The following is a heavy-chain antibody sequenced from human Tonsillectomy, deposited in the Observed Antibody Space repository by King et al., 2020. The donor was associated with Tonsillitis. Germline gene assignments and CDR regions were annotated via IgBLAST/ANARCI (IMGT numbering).Heavy chain of an antibody. CDR1: GFSFSSYF. J-gene: IGHJ6*02. CDR3: ARRDYDTLRYGMVV. V-gene: IGHV3-30*02. CDR2: IWFDGRSK. Sequence: VQLVESGGGVVQPGGSLRLTCEASGFSFSSYFMHWVRQAPGKGLEWLTFIWFDGRSKYYADSVKGRFTVYRDNSRNTHSLEMNSLRPEDTAVYYCARRDYDTLRYGMVVWGHGTTVTVSS. D-gene: IGHD3-9*01.